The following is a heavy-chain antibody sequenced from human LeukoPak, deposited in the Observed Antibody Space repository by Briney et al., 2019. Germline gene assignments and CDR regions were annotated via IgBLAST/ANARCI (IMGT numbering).Heavy chain of an antibody. D-gene: IGHD4-17*01. CDR3: ARARSDYARFDT. Sequence: SETLSLTCTVSGGSISSYYWGWIRQPPGKGLEWIGNVYHTGSTYYKPSLKSRVTISVNTSKNQFSLRLTSVTAADTAIYYCARARSDYARFDTWGQGTLVTVSS. CDR1: GGSISSYY. V-gene: IGHV4-38-2*02. CDR2: VYHTGST. J-gene: IGHJ5*02.